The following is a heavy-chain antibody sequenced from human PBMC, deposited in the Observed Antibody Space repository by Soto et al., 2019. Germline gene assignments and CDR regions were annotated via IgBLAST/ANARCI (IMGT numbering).Heavy chain of an antibody. CDR1: GFTFSTYA. CDR3: ARYTANGSWLRFAI. D-gene: IGHD2-15*01. Sequence: PGGSLRLSCTASGFTFSTYAMDWVRQAPGKGLERVAVVMPNGGNARYADSVNGRFTISSDNAQNTLFLQMDGLRSEDTATYYCARYTANGSWLRFAICGHGTPVTV. J-gene: IGHJ4*01. CDR2: VMPNGGNA. V-gene: IGHV3-30-3*01.